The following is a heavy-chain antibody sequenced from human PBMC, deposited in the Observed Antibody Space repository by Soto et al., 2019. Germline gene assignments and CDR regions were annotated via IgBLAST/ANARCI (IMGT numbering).Heavy chain of an antibody. CDR1: GFTFSSFS. CDR2: VSSDGGRI. J-gene: IGHJ4*02. Sequence: PGWSLRLSCSASGFTFSSFSMHWVRQSPGKGLEYVSHVSSDGGRIYYADSVKGRFTISRDNSKNMLYLQTSSLRPDDSAVYYCVKSRGGSNHGFLDWVQGTMVTVSS. V-gene: IGHV3-64D*06. CDR3: VKSRGGSNHGFLD. D-gene: IGHD2-15*01.